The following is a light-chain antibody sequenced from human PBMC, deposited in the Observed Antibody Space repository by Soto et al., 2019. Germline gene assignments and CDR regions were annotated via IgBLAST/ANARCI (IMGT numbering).Light chain of an antibody. CDR3: SSYTSSSTLLYV. J-gene: IGLJ1*01. V-gene: IGLV2-14*01. CDR1: SSDVVGYNY. Sequence: VLTQPASVSGSPGQSITISCTGTSSDVVGYNYVSWYQQHPGKAPKLMIYDVSNRPSGVSNRFSGSKSGNTASLTISGLQAEDEADYYCSSYTSSSTLLYVFGTGTKVTVL. CDR2: DVS.